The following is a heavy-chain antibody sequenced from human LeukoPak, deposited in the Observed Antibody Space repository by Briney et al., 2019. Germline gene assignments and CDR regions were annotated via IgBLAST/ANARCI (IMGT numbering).Heavy chain of an antibody. J-gene: IGHJ4*02. Sequence: PGGSLRLSCAASGFNFSTYWMHWVRQAPGKGLEWVANMNRDGGEINYVDSVRGRFTISRDNAKNSVYLQMNSLRAEDTAVYFCVRDLGFSTFDNWGQGTLVTVSS. CDR3: VRDLGFSTFDN. V-gene: IGHV3-7*01. D-gene: IGHD5/OR15-5a*01. CDR1: GFNFSTYW. CDR2: MNRDGGEI.